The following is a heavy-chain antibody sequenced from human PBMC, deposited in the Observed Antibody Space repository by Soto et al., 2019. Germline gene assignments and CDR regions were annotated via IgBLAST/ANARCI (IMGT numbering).Heavy chain of an antibody. CDR1: GGTFSSYA. V-gene: IGHV1-69*12. J-gene: IGHJ4*02. D-gene: IGHD5-18*01. CDR3: ARDPRGGYSYGFDY. Sequence: QVQLVQSGAEVKKPGSSVKVSCKASGGTFSSYAISWVRQAPGQGLEWMGGIIPIFGTANYAQKFQGRVTXXAXESXSTAYMELSSLRSEDTAVYYCARDPRGGYSYGFDYWGQGTLVTVSS. CDR2: IIPIFGTA.